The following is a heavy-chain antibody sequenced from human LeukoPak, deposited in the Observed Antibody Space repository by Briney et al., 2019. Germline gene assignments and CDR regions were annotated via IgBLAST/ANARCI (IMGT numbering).Heavy chain of an antibody. J-gene: IGHJ4*02. Sequence: GGSLRLSCAASGFTFSSYGIHWVRQAPGKGLEWVAVISYDGSNKYYADSVKGRFTISRENSKNTLYLQMNSLRAEDTAVYYCAKDRGGAAAGRGGFDYWGQGTLVTVSS. CDR3: AKDRGGAAAGRGGFDY. CDR1: GFTFSSYG. V-gene: IGHV3-30*18. CDR2: ISYDGSNK. D-gene: IGHD6-13*01.